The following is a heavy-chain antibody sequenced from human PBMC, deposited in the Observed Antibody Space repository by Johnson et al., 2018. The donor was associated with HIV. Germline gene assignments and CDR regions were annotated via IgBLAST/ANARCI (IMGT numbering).Heavy chain of an antibody. Sequence: QVQLVESGGGLVQPGGSLRLTCAASGFTFSDFGMHWVRQAPGMGLQWVAFIRYDGGYTSYADSVKGRFTISRDNSKNTLYLQMNSLRAEDTAVYYCAKVDGSGTWGAFDIWGQGTMVTVSS. D-gene: IGHD3-10*01. CDR2: IRYDGGYT. J-gene: IGHJ3*02. V-gene: IGHV3-30*02. CDR1: GFTFSDFG. CDR3: AKVDGSGTWGAFDI.